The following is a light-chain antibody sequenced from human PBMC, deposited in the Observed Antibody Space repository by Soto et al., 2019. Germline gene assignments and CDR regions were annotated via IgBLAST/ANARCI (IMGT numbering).Light chain of an antibody. Sequence: DIQMTQSPSTLSASVGDRVTITCRASQSISSALAWYQQKPGKVPKLLIYYASSLESGVPSRFSGSGSETEFTLTISSLQPDDFATYYCQQYNSYSFTFGQGTKLEIK. V-gene: IGKV1-5*01. CDR1: QSISSA. CDR3: QQYNSYSFT. CDR2: YAS. J-gene: IGKJ2*01.